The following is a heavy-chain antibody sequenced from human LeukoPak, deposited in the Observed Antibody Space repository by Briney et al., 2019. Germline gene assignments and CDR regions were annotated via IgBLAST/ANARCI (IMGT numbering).Heavy chain of an antibody. D-gene: IGHD3-10*01. J-gene: IGHJ4*02. CDR3: ARGSTMVRGVILY. CDR2: INPNSGGT. CDR1: GYTFTGYY. V-gene: IGHV1-2*02. Sequence: ASVKVSCKASGYTFTGYYMHWVRQAPGQGLEWMGWINPNSGGTNYAQKFQGRVTRTRDTSISTAYMELSRLRSDDTAVYYCARGSTMVRGVILYWGQGTLVTVSS.